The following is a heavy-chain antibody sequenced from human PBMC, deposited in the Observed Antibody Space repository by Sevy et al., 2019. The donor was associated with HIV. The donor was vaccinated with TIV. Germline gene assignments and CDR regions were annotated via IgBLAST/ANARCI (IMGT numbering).Heavy chain of an antibody. CDR2: INHSGST. Sequence: SETLSLTCAVYGGSFSGYYWNWIRQTPGKGLEWIGEINHSGSTNYNPSLKSRVTISVDTSKNQFSLRLNSVTAADTPVYYCARAPPVVVVPGAPSWFDPWGQGTLVTVSS. CDR3: ARAPPVVVVPGAPSWFDP. J-gene: IGHJ5*02. CDR1: GGSFSGYY. D-gene: IGHD2-2*01. V-gene: IGHV4-34*01.